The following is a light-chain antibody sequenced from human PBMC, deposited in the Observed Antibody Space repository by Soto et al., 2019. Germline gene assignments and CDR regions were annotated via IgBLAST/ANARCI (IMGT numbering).Light chain of an antibody. CDR1: QSIGSSY. V-gene: IGKV3-20*01. J-gene: IGKJ2*01. CDR2: GAS. CDR3: QQYGSSSYT. Sequence: EIVMTQSPGTLSLSPGERATLSCRASQSIGSSYLTWYQQKPGQAHRLLIYGASIGATGIPDRFSGSGSGTDFTLSISRLEPEDFAVYYCQQYGSSSYTFGQGTRLEIK.